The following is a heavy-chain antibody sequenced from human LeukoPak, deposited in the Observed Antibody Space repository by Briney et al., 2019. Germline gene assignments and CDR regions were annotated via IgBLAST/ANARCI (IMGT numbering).Heavy chain of an antibody. CDR1: GGSISSYC. V-gene: IGHV4-59*01. CDR2: IYYSGST. J-gene: IGHJ5*02. Sequence: SETLSLTCTVSGGSISSYCWSWIRQPPGKGLEWIGYIYYSGSTNYNPSLKSRVTISVDTSKNQFSLKLSSVTAADTAVYYCTRHLPGATWFDPWGQGTQVTVSS. D-gene: IGHD1-26*01. CDR3: TRHLPGATWFDP.